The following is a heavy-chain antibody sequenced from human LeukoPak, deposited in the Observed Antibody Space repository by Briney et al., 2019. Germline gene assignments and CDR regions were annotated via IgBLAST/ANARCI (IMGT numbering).Heavy chain of an antibody. CDR3: ARGYVDTAMVTFDY. J-gene: IGHJ4*02. CDR2: IYYSGST. V-gene: IGHV4-61*01. D-gene: IGHD5-18*01. Sequence: PETLSLTCTVSAYSISSGYYWGWIRQPPGKGLEWIGYIYYSGSTNYNPSLKSRVTISVDTSQNQFSLKLSSVTAADTAVYYCARGYVDTAMVTFDYWGQGTLVTVSS. CDR1: AYSISSGYY.